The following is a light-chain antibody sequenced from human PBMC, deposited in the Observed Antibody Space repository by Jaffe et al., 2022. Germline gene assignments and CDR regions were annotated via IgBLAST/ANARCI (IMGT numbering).Light chain of an antibody. CDR3: CSYAGDNPFVL. J-gene: IGLJ2*01. CDR1: SSDIGTYDL. Sequence: QSALTQPASVSGSPGQSITISCSGTSSDIGTYDLVSWYQHRPGEAPKLMIYDVSKWPSGPFNPRFSGSKSGSTASLTISGLQPEDEAHYYCCSYAGDNPFVLFGGGTKLTVL. CDR2: DVS. V-gene: IGLV2-23*02.